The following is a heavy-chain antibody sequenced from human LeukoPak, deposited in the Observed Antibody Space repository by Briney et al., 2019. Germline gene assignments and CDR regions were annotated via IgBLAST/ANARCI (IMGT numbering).Heavy chain of an antibody. CDR3: ATERDRWYSSGWSGGDY. CDR2: IWYDGSNK. CDR1: GFTFSSYG. J-gene: IGHJ4*02. V-gene: IGHV3-33*01. D-gene: IGHD6-19*01. Sequence: GGSLRLSCAASGFTFSSYGMHWVRQAPGKGLEWVAVIWYDGSNKYHADSVKGRFTISRDNSKNTLYLQMNSLRAEDTAVYYCATERDRWYSSGWSGGDYWGQGTLVTVSS.